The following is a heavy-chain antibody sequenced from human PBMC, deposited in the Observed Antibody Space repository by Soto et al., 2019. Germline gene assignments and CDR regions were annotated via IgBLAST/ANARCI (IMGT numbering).Heavy chain of an antibody. D-gene: IGHD3-10*01. CDR2: INHSGST. J-gene: IGHJ5*02. CDR3: ARGRRSTMVRGVIRWFDP. V-gene: IGHV4-34*01. Sequence: SETLSLTCAVYGGSFSGYYWSWIRQPPGKGLEWIGEINHSGSTNYNPSLKSRVTISVDTSKNQFSLKLSSVTAADTAVYYCARGRRSTMVRGVIRWFDPWGQGTLVTVSS. CDR1: GGSFSGYY.